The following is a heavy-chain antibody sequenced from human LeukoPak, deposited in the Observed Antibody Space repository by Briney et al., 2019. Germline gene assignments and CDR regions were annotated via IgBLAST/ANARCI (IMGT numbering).Heavy chain of an antibody. CDR2: LYYSGTT. Sequence: PSETLSLTCTVSGGSISSTSYYWGWIRQPPGKGLEWIGSLYYSGTTYFNPSLKSRVTMSVDTSKNQFSLKLSSVTAADTAVYYCARQRYSYSRRSWNWYFDLWGRGTLVTVSS. D-gene: IGHD5-18*01. V-gene: IGHV4-39*01. J-gene: IGHJ2*01. CDR1: GGSISSTSYY. CDR3: ARQRYSYSRRSWNWYFDL.